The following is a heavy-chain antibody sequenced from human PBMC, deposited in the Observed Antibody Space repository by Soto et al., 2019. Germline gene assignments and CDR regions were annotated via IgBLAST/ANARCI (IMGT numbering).Heavy chain of an antibody. CDR2: IWYDGSNK. CDR3: ARASYYYDSSGYYPL. D-gene: IGHD3-22*01. Sequence: GGSLRLSCAASGFTFSSYGMHWVRQAPGKGLEWVAVIWYDGSNKYYADSVKGRFTISRDNSKNTLYLQMNSLRAGDTAVYYCARASYYYDSSGYYPLWGQGTLVTVSS. V-gene: IGHV3-33*01. CDR1: GFTFSSYG. J-gene: IGHJ4*02.